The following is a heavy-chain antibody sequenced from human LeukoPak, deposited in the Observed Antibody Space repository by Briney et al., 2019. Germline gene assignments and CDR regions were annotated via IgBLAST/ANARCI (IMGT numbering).Heavy chain of an antibody. CDR3: ARVTPAPHCSSTSCYRNAFDI. J-gene: IGHJ3*02. CDR1: GGTFSSYA. Sequence: SVKVSCKASGGTFSSYAISWVRQAPGQGLEWMGGIIPIFGTANYAQKFQGRVTITADESTSTAYMELSSLRSEDAAVYYCARVTPAPHCSSTSCYRNAFDIWGQGTMVTVSS. CDR2: IIPIFGTA. V-gene: IGHV1-69*01. D-gene: IGHD2-2*02.